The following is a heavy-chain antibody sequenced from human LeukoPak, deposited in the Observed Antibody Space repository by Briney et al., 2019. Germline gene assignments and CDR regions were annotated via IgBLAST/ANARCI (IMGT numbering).Heavy chain of an antibody. D-gene: IGHD5-18*01. CDR2: IKPDGSEK. CDR3: ARVKRGYSYGLDY. CDR1: GFSLSMYW. V-gene: IGHV3-7*03. J-gene: IGHJ4*02. Sequence: TGGSLRLSCAASGFSLSMYWMTWVRQAPGKGLEWVANIKPDGSEKNYVDSVKGRFTISRDNAKNSLYLQMNSLRAEDTAVYYCARVKRGYSYGLDYWGQGTLVTVSS.